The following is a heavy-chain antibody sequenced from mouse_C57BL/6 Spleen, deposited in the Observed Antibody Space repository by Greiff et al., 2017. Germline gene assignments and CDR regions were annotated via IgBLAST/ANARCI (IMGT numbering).Heavy chain of an antibody. CDR3: ARGYDYPYYAMDY. J-gene: IGHJ4*01. CDR1: GFTFSDYG. D-gene: IGHD2-4*01. CDR2: ISSGSSTI. Sequence: EVKLVESGGGLVKPGGSLKLSCAASGFTFSDYGMHWVRQAPGKGLEWVAYISSGSSTIYYADTVKGRFTISRDNAKNTLFLQMTSLRSEDTAMYYCARGYDYPYYAMDYWGQGTSVTVSS. V-gene: IGHV5-17*01.